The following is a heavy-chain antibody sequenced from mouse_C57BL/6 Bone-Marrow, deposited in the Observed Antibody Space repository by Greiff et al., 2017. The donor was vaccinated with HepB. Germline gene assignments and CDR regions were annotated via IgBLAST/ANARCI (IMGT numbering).Heavy chain of an antibody. Sequence: EVNLVESGGGLVQPGGSLKLSCAASGFTFSDYYMYWVRQTPEKRLEWVAYISNGGGSTYYPDTVKGRFTISRDNAKNTLYLQMSRLKSEDTAMYYCARHNYSNYLYYAMDYWGQGTSVTVSS. V-gene: IGHV5-12*01. CDR2: ISNGGGST. CDR3: ARHNYSNYLYYAMDY. D-gene: IGHD2-5*01. CDR1: GFTFSDYY. J-gene: IGHJ4*01.